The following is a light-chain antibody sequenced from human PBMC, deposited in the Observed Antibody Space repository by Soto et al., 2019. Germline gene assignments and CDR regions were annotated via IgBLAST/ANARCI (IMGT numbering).Light chain of an antibody. CDR2: GNN. J-gene: IGLJ2*01. Sequence: QSVLTQPPSVSGAPGQRVTISCTGSSSNIGAGYDVHWYQQLPGTAPKLLMYGNNNRPSGVPDRFSGSKSGTSDSLAITGLQAEDEADYYCQSYDSSLSGSVFGGGTKLTVL. V-gene: IGLV1-40*01. CDR1: SSNIGAGYD. CDR3: QSYDSSLSGSV.